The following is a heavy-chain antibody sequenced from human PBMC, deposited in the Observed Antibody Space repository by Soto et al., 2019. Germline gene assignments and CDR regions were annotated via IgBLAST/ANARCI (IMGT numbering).Heavy chain of an antibody. CDR1: GFTFSSYG. J-gene: IGHJ6*02. CDR3: ARAMRYYYYGMDF. Sequence: PGGSLRLSCAASGFTFSSYGMHWVRQAPGKGLEWVAVISYDGSNKYYADSVKGRFTISRDNSKNTLYLQMNSLRAEDTAVYYCARAMRYYYYGMDFWGQGTTVTVSS. CDR2: ISYDGSNK. V-gene: IGHV3-30*03.